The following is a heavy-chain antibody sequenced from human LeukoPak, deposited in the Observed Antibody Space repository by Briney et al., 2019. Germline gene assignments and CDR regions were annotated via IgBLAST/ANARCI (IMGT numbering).Heavy chain of an antibody. J-gene: IGHJ5*02. CDR1: VDSFSNYY. Sequence: SETLSLTCAVYVDSFSNYYWNWIRQTPGKGLECIGEVNESGGTNINPSLRSRVILSVDTSKNKFSLKLISMTAAETAIYYCARGQGATVPQVGKNWFDPWGQGTWVIVSS. V-gene: IGHV4-34*01. D-gene: IGHD1-26*01. CDR3: ARGQGATVPQVGKNWFDP. CDR2: VNESGGT.